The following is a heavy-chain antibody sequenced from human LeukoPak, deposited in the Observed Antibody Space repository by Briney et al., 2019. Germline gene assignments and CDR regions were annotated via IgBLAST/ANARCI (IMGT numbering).Heavy chain of an antibody. D-gene: IGHD1-26*01. CDR3: ARERVVGATNFDY. J-gene: IGHJ4*02. CDR1: GGSISSGGYY. CDR2: IYYSGST. Sequence: SQTLSLTWTVSGGSISSGGYYWSWIRQHPGKGLEWIGYIYYSGSTYYNPSLKSRVTISVDTSKNQFSLKLSSVTAADTAVYYCARERVVGATNFDYWGQGTLVTVSS. V-gene: IGHV4-31*02.